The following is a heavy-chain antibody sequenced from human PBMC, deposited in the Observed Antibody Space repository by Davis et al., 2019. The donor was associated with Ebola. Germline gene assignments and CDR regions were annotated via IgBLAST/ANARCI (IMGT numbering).Heavy chain of an antibody. J-gene: IGHJ4*02. V-gene: IGHV4-59*01. CDR3: ARSKRCSGYRCQLEAFDY. CDR2: ISYSGRT. CDR1: GGSIDNYD. D-gene: IGHD2-15*01. Sequence: PSETLSLTCTVSGGSIDNYDWHWIRQSPGKALEWIAYISYSGRTRYNFPLKSRLTISLDTSKNQFFLKLSSVTASDKAIYYRARSKRCSGYRCQLEAFDYWGQGTLVNVSS.